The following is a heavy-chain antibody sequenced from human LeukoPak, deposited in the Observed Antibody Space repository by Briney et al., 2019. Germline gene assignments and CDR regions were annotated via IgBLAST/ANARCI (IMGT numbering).Heavy chain of an antibody. CDR3: ARGGYFDWFPFDY. CDR1: GGSISSSSYY. V-gene: IGHV4-39*07. CDR2: IYYSGST. D-gene: IGHD3-9*01. J-gene: IGHJ4*02. Sequence: SETLSLTCTVSGGSISSSSYYWGWIRQPPGKGLEWIGSIYYSGSTYYNPSLESRVTISVDTSKNQFSLKLSSVTAADTAVYYCARGGYFDWFPFDYWGQGTLVTVSS.